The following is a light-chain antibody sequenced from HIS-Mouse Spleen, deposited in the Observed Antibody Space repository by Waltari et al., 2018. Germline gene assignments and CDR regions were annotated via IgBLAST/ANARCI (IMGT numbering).Light chain of an antibody. J-gene: IGLJ3*02. CDR1: SSDVGSYNL. CDR2: EGS. CDR3: CSYAGSSTWV. V-gene: IGLV2-23*01. Sequence: QSALTQPASVSGSPGQSITISCTGTSSDVGSYNLVSWYQQPPGKAPKPMLYEGSKRPSGVSNRFSGSKSGNTASLTISGLQAEDEADYYCCSYAGSSTWVFGGGTKLTVL.